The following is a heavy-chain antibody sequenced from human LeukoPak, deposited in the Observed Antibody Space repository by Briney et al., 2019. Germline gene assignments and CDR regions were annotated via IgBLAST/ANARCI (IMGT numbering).Heavy chain of an antibody. CDR2: IYHTGIT. CDR3: ATEGRSRSSGGTT. J-gene: IGHJ5*02. CDR1: GASISSNNL. D-gene: IGHD6-25*01. V-gene: IGHV4-4*03. Sequence: PPETLSLTCAVSGASISSNNLWSWVRQSPEKGLEWIGEIYHTGITNYMPSLKRRVTISVDKSKNQFSLKLTSVTAADTAVYYCATEGRSRSSGGTTWGQGILVTVSS.